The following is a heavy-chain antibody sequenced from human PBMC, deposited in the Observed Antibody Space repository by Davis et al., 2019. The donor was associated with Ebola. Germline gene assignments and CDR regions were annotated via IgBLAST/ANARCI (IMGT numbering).Heavy chain of an antibody. J-gene: IGHJ4*02. CDR1: GYTFTGYY. Sequence: SVKVSCKASGYTFTGYYIHWVRQAPGQGLEWMGRISPNSGGTNYAQKFQGRVTMTRDTSISTAYMELSRLTSDDTAVYYCARGLYGWYYFDYWGQGTLVTVSS. D-gene: IGHD6-19*01. CDR2: ISPNSGGT. V-gene: IGHV1-2*06. CDR3: ARGLYGWYYFDY.